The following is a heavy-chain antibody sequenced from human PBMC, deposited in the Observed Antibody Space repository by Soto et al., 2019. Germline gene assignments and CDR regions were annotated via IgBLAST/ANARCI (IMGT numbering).Heavy chain of an antibody. Sequence: QVQLVQSGAEVRKPGSSVKVSCKASGGTFSSYTISWVRQAPGQGLEWMGRIIPILGIANYAQQFQGRVTITADKSTSTAYMELSSLRSEDTAVYYCAREEYYYGSGAFFAYWGQGTLVTVSS. CDR2: IIPILGIA. D-gene: IGHD3-10*01. J-gene: IGHJ4*02. V-gene: IGHV1-69*08. CDR1: GGTFSSYT. CDR3: AREEYYYGSGAFFAY.